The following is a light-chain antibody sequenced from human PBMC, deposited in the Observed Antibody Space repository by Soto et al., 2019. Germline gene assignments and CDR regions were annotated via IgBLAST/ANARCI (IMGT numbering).Light chain of an antibody. Sequence: AIQMTQSPSSLSASVGDRVNITCRASQDIRDDLGWYQQKPGKAPKLLISAPSSLQSGVPSRFSGSGSGTDFTLTSSSRQPEDFATYYCLQDYNYPLTFGGGTKVEFK. CDR2: APS. CDR1: QDIRDD. J-gene: IGKJ4*01. CDR3: LQDYNYPLT. V-gene: IGKV1-6*01.